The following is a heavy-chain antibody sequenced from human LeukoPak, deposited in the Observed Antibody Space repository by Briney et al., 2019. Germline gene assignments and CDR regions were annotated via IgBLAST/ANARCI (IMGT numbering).Heavy chain of an antibody. CDR1: GFTFSAFW. J-gene: IGHJ4*02. Sequence: GGSLRLSRAASGFTFSAFWMHWVRQAPGKGLVWVSRINSDDSRTTYADSVKGRFTISRGNAKNTLYLQMNSLRAEDTAVYYCARGLVHDTSGYYSDYWGQGTLVTVSS. CDR2: INSDDSRT. D-gene: IGHD3-22*01. CDR3: ARGLVHDTSGYYSDY. V-gene: IGHV3-74*01.